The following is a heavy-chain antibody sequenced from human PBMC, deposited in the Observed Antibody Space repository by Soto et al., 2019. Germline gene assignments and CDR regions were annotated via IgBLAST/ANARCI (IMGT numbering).Heavy chain of an antibody. V-gene: IGHV3-21*06. CDR3: ARDGLTFGGD. CDR1: GFTFGGFT. D-gene: IGHD3-16*01. Sequence: EVHLVEAGGGLVKPGESLTLSCAASGFTFGGFTLNWVRQVPGKGLEWVSSISSSSAYIYYAESVKGRYTISRDNARSTLYLQMNSLRLDDTAVYFGARDGLTFGGDWGQGTLVAVSS. CDR2: ISSSSAYI. J-gene: IGHJ4*02.